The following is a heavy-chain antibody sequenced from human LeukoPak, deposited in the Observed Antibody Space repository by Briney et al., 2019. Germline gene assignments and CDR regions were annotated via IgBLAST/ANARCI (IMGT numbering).Heavy chain of an antibody. CDR3: ARDRPYSTSSPFDY. Sequence: QTLSLTFAISGDSVSSNSAAWNWIRQSPSRGLEWLGRTYYRSKWYNDYAVSVKSRITIDPDTSKNQFSLQLNSVTPEDTAVYYCARDRPYSTSSPFDYWGQGTLVTVSS. D-gene: IGHD6-6*01. CDR2: TYYRSKWYN. V-gene: IGHV6-1*01. J-gene: IGHJ4*02. CDR1: GDSVSSNSAA.